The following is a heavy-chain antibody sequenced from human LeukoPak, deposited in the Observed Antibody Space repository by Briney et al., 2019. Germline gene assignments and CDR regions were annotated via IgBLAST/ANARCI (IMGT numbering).Heavy chain of an antibody. CDR3: ARSDGYGLVGI. CDR2: IYSSGST. J-gene: IGHJ3*02. D-gene: IGHD3-10*01. CDR1: GVSISSGSNY. V-gene: IGHV4-39*07. Sequence: SGTLSLTCRVSGVSISSGSNYWGWIRQPPGKTLEWIGSIYSSGSTYYNSSLKSRVIILIDTAKNHFSLNLSSVTAADTAVYYCARSDGYGLVGIWGQGTMVTVSS.